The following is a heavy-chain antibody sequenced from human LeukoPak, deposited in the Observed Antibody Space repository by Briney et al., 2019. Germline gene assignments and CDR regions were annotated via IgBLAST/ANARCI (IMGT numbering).Heavy chain of an antibody. J-gene: IGHJ6*02. CDR2: ITYNGGST. Sequence: PGGSLRLSCAASGFSFGNFAMHWVRQAPGRGLEYVSAITYNGGSTYYANSVKGRFTISRDNSKNTLYLQMNSLRAEDTAVYYCAKARSGYYYDSSGYYEYYYYYGMDVWGQGTTVTVSS. CDR1: GFSFGNFA. V-gene: IGHV3-64*01. CDR3: AKARSGYYYDSSGYYEYYYYYGMDV. D-gene: IGHD3-22*01.